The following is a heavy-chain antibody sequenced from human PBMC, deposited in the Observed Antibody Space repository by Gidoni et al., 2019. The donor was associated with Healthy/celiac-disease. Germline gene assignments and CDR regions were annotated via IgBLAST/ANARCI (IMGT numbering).Heavy chain of an antibody. CDR1: GGSFSGYY. CDR2: INHSGST. V-gene: IGHV4-34*01. J-gene: IGHJ3*02. CDR3: ARGPWAVAGTSGFAFDI. D-gene: IGHD6-19*01. Sequence: QVQLQQWGAGLLKPSETLSLTCAVYGGSFSGYYWSWIRQPPGKGLEWIGEINHSGSTNYNPDLKSRGTISVDTSKNQVSLKLSSVTAADTAVYYCARGPWAVAGTSGFAFDIWGQGTMVTVSS.